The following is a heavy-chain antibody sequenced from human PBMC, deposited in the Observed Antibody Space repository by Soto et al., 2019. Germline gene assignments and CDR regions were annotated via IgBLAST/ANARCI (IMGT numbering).Heavy chain of an antibody. D-gene: IGHD3-3*01. CDR3: TTGQRPIRFLEWLSRYYFDF. CDR2: FDPEDGET. Sequence: ASVKVSCKVSGYTLTELSMHWVRQAPGKGLERMGGFDPEDGETMYAQKFQGRVTMTEDTSADTAYMELSSLRSEDTAVYYCTTGQRPIRFLEWLSRYYFDFWGQGTLVTVSS. J-gene: IGHJ4*02. CDR1: GYTLTELS. V-gene: IGHV1-24*01.